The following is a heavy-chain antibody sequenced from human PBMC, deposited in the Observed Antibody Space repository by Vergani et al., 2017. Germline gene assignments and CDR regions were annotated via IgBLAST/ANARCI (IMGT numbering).Heavy chain of an antibody. J-gene: IGHJ4*02. D-gene: IGHD2-15*01. CDR3: ARPAGGYCXGDSCYRRQPQNDY. CDR1: GGTFITYP. Sequence: QVQLVQSGAEVKKPGSSVKVSCRASGGTFITYPINWVRQAPGQGLEWMGRIIPIFGSTNYAQKFQGRVTITADESTRTAYMELSSLRSEDTAVYFCARPAGGYCXGDSCYRRQPQNDYWGQGTLVTVSS. CDR2: IIPIFGST. V-gene: IGHV1-69*15.